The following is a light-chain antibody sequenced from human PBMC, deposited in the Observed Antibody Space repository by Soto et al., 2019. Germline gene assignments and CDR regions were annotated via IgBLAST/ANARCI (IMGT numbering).Light chain of an antibody. V-gene: IGKV1-8*01. CDR1: QGISSY. Sequence: AIRMTQSPSSFSASTGDRVTITCRASQGISSYLAWYQQKPGKAPKLLIYAASTLQSGVPSRFSGSGSGTDFTLTISCLQSEDFAPYYCQQYYSYPLTVGGGTKVEIK. J-gene: IGKJ4*01. CDR2: AAS. CDR3: QQYYSYPLT.